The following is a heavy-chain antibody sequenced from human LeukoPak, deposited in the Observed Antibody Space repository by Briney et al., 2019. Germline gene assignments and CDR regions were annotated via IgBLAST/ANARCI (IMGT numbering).Heavy chain of an antibody. CDR2: IYYSGST. J-gene: IGHJ6*02. D-gene: IGHD6-13*01. V-gene: IGHV4-59*08. CDR3: ARLGPAAAESPRTPYYYYYYGMDV. Sequence: SETLSLTCTVSGGSISSYYWSWIRQPPGKGLEWIGYIYYSGSTNYNPSLKSRVTISVDTSKNQFSLKLSSVTAADTAVYYCARLGPAAAESPRTPYYYYYYGMDVWGQGTTVTVSS. CDR1: GGSISSYY.